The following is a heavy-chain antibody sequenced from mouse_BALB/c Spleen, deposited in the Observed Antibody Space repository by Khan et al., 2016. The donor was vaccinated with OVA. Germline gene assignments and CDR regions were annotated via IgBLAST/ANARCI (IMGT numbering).Heavy chain of an antibody. CDR3: ARNYDYDEGLAY. D-gene: IGHD2-4*01. CDR2: IWSGGTT. J-gene: IGHJ3*01. CDR1: GFSLTTYG. Sequence: QVQLKQSGPGLVQPSRSLSITCTVSGFSLTTYGVHWVRQSPGKGLEWLGVIWSGGTTDYSAAFISRLSITKDNSKSQVFFKMNSLQANDTAIYYCARNYDYDEGLAYWGQGTLVTVSA. V-gene: IGHV2-2*02.